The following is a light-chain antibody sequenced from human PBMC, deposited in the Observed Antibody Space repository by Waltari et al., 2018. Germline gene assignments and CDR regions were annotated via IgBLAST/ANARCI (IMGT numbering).Light chain of an antibody. CDR1: SSDSGGYNY. CDR2: DVS. J-gene: IGLJ1*01. V-gene: IGLV2-14*03. Sequence: QSALTQPASVSGSPGQSITISCTGTSSDSGGYNYVPWYQQHPRKAPKLIIYDVSNRPSGVSNRFSGSKSGNTASLTISGLQAEDEADYYCSSYTSSSTYVFGTGTKVTVL. CDR3: SSYTSSSTYV.